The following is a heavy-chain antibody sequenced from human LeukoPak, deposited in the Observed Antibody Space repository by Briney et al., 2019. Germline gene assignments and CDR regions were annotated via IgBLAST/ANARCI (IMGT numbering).Heavy chain of an antibody. Sequence: ASVKVSCKASGGTFSSYAISWVRQAPGQGLEWMGWINTNTGNPTYAQGFTGRFVFSLDTSVSTAYLQISSLKAEDTAVYYCARGRWDWNDAFDIWGQGTMVTVSS. CDR3: ARGRWDWNDAFDI. CDR1: GGTFSSYA. CDR2: INTNTGNP. D-gene: IGHD1-1*01. V-gene: IGHV7-4-1*02. J-gene: IGHJ3*02.